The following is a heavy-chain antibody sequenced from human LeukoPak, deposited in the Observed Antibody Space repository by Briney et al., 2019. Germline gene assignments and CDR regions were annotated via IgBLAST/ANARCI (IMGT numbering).Heavy chain of an antibody. V-gene: IGHV3-9*01. CDR3: AKSTASGYIYYFDY. D-gene: IGHD3-22*01. CDR2: ISWNSGGI. Sequence: GGSLRLSCAASGFTFDDYAMHWVRQAPGKGLEWVSGISWNSGGIGYADSVKGRFTISRDNAKNSLYLRMNSLRAEDTALYYCAKSTASGYIYYFDYWGQGTLVTVSS. CDR1: GFTFDDYA. J-gene: IGHJ4*02.